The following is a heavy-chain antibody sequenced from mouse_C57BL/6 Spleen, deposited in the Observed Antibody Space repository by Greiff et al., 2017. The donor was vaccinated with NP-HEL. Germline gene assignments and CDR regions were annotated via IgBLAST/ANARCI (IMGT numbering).Heavy chain of an antibody. Sequence: VKLQQSGPELVKPGASVKISCKASGYAFSSSWMNWVKQRPGKGLEWIGRIYPGDGDTNYNGKFKGKATLTADKSSSTAYMQLSSLTSEDSAVYFCANYYGSSYFDYWGKGTTLTVSS. J-gene: IGHJ2*01. D-gene: IGHD1-1*01. CDR3: ANYYGSSYFDY. CDR2: IYPGDGDT. CDR1: GYAFSSSW. V-gene: IGHV1-82*01.